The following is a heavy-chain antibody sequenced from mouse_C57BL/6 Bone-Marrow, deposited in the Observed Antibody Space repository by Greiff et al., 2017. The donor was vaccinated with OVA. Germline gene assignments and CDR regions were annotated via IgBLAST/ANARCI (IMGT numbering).Heavy chain of an antibody. V-gene: IGHV1-50*01. CDR3: AREDYYGRSYVDFAY. CDR2: IDPSDSYT. Sequence: VQLQQPGAELVKPGASVKLSCKASGYTFTSYWMQWVKQRPGQGLEWIGEIDPSDSYTNYNQKFKGKATLTVDTSSSTAYMQLSSLTSEDSAVYYGAREDYYGRSYVDFAYWGQGTLVTVSA. J-gene: IGHJ3*01. CDR1: GYTFTSYW. D-gene: IGHD1-1*01.